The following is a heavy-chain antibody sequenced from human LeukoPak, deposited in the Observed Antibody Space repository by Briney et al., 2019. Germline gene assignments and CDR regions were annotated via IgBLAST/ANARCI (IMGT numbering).Heavy chain of an antibody. CDR2: ISSSSSYI. D-gene: IGHD3-22*01. CDR1: GFTFGSYS. J-gene: IGHJ4*02. CDR3: ARDQYYDSSGYRPQFDY. Sequence: GGSLRLSCAASGFTFGSYSMNWVRQAPGKGLEWVSSISSSSSYIYYADSVKGRFTISRDNAKNSLYLQMNSLRAEDTAVYYCARDQYYDSSGYRPQFDYWGQGTLVTVSS. V-gene: IGHV3-21*01.